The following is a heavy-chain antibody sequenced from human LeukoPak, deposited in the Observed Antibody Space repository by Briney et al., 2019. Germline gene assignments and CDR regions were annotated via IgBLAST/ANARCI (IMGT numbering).Heavy chain of an antibody. D-gene: IGHD7-27*01. J-gene: IGHJ3*02. Sequence: ASVTLSCKCAAYTFNSYTITWVRQAPGQGLEWMGWISTYNGNTNYAQKVQGRVMMTTDTSTSTAYMELRSLRSEDTAVYYCARPQDFGLTGMNAFDIWGQGTMVTVSS. CDR2: ISTYNGNT. V-gene: IGHV1-18*01. CDR1: AYTFNSYT. CDR3: ARPQDFGLTGMNAFDI.